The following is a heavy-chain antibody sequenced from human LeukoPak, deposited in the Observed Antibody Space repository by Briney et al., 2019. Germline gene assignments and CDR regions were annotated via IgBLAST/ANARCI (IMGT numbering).Heavy chain of an antibody. CDR1: GFTFSSYS. D-gene: IGHD6-13*01. CDR3: ARDQGIAAPNHPYYGMDV. J-gene: IGHJ6*02. CDR2: ISSSSSYI. Sequence: GGSLRLSCAASGFTFSSYSMNWVRQPPGKGLEWVSSISSSSSYIYYADSVKGRFTISRDNAKNSLYLQMNSLRAEDTAVYYCARDQGIAAPNHPYYGMDVWGQGTTVTVSS. V-gene: IGHV3-21*01.